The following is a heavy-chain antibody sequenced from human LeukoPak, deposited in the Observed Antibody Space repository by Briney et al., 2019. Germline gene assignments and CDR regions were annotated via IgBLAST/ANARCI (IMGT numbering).Heavy chain of an antibody. Sequence: ASVKVSCKASGYTFTSYGISWVRQAPGQGLEWMGWISAYNGNTNYAQKLQGRATMTTDTSTSTAYMELRSLRSEDTAVYYCARGRIVHYGDYPLEAFDIWGQGTMVTVSS. CDR2: ISAYNGNT. CDR3: ARGRIVHYGDYPLEAFDI. CDR1: GYTFTSYG. D-gene: IGHD4-17*01. J-gene: IGHJ3*02. V-gene: IGHV1-18*01.